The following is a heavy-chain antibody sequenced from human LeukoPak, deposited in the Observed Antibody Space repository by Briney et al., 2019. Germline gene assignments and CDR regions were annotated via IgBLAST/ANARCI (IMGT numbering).Heavy chain of an antibody. J-gene: IGHJ4*02. CDR1: EYTFTDYY. D-gene: IGHD2-2*01. CDR2: INPVSGGT. Sequence: ASVKVSCKASEYTFTDYYLHWVRQAPGQEFEWMGWINPVSGGTNYVQKFQGRVTMTRDTSISTAYMELSRLRSDDTAVYYCARANFLSCSSTSCLFDYWGQGTLVTVSS. CDR3: ARANFLSCSSTSCLFDY. V-gene: IGHV1-2*02.